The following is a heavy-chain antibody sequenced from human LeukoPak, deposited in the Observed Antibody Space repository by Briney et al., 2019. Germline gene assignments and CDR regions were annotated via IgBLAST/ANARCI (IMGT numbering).Heavy chain of an antibody. J-gene: IGHJ5*02. CDR1: GYTFTSYG. CDR2: ISAYNGNT. D-gene: IGHD6-13*01. Sequence: ASVKVSCKASGYTFTSYGISWVRQAPGQGLEWMGWISAYNGNTNYAQKFQGRVTMTRDTSISTAYMELSRLRSDDTAVYYCARTCRQLGPNWFDPWGQGTLVTVSS. V-gene: IGHV1-18*01. CDR3: ARTCRQLGPNWFDP.